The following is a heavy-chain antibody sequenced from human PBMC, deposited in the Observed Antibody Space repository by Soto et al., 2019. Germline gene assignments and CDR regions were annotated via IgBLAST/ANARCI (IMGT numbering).Heavy chain of an antibody. CDR2: INAGNGNT. V-gene: IGHV1-3*05. D-gene: IGHD2-21*02. Sequence: QGQLVQSGAEEKKPGASVKVSCKASGYTFTSYAMHWVRQAPGQRLEWMGWINAGNGNTKYSQKFQGRVTITRDTAASTAYMELSSLRSEDTAVYYCARSVVVVTALDYWGQGNLVTVAS. CDR3: ARSVVVVTALDY. CDR1: GYTFTSYA. J-gene: IGHJ4*02.